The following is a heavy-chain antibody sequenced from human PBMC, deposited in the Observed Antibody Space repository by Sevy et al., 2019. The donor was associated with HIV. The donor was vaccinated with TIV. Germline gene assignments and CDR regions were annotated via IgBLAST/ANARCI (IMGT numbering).Heavy chain of an antibody. Sequence: GGSLRLSCAASEFTFDDYAMHWVRQAPGKGLEWVSGISWNSGSIGYADSVKGRFTISRDNAKNSLYLQMNSLRAEDTALYYCAKEGWVYSSSWYYFDYWGQGTLVTVSS. V-gene: IGHV3-9*01. D-gene: IGHD6-13*01. CDR2: ISWNSGSI. J-gene: IGHJ4*02. CDR1: EFTFDDYA. CDR3: AKEGWVYSSSWYYFDY.